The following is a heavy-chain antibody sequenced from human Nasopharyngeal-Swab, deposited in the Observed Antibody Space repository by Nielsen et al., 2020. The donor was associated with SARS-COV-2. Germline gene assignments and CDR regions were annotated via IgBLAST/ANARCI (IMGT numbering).Heavy chain of an antibody. CDR2: INPSGGST. Sequence: WVRQAPGQGLEWMGIINPSGGSTSYAQKFQGRVTMTRDTSTSTVYMELSSLRSEDTAVYYCATLFAIAAAGTGFDYWGQGTLGTVSS. D-gene: IGHD6-13*01. CDR3: ATLFAIAAAGTGFDY. V-gene: IGHV1-46*01. J-gene: IGHJ4*02.